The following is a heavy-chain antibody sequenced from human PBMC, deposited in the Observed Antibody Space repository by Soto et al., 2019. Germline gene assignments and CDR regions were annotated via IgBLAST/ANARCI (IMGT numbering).Heavy chain of an antibody. J-gene: IGHJ5*02. CDR1: GYSFTDYY. CDR2: INTKTGGT. CDR3: ARVGPTGWFDP. V-gene: IGHV1-2*02. Sequence: VHLVQSGAEVKKPGASVKVSFKASGYSFTDYYMHWVRQAPGQGLEWMGWINTKTGGTNYAQRVQGRVTMTGDTSINTAYMELSRLRSDDTAVYYCARVGPTGWFDPWGQGTVVTVSS.